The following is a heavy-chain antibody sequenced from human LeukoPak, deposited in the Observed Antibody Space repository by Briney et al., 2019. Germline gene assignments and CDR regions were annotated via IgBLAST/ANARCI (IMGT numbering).Heavy chain of an antibody. V-gene: IGHV3-7*01. CDR1: GFSFGDFW. D-gene: IGHD3-22*01. Sequence: GGSLRLSCAASGFSFGDFWMNWVRQAPGEGLEWVANIKPDGSEKYYENSVKGRFTISRDNSKNTLYLQMNSLRAEDTAVYYCAKDDSRSWSTFDYWGQGTLVTVSS. CDR2: IKPDGSEK. CDR3: AKDDSRSWSTFDY. J-gene: IGHJ4*02.